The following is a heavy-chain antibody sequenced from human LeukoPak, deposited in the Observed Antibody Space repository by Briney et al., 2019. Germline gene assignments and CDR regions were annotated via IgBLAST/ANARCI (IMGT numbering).Heavy chain of an antibody. CDR3: ARVVGFTMVRGPPNYGMDV. D-gene: IGHD3-10*01. CDR2: IYYSGST. V-gene: IGHV4-30-4*01. CDR1: SGSISSIHYY. Sequence: PSETLSLTCTVSSGSISSIHYYWSWIRQPPGKGLEWIGYIYYSGSTYYNPSLQSRVTISVDTSKNQFSLQLNSVTPEDTAVYYCARVVGFTMVRGPPNYGMDVWGQGTTVTVSS. J-gene: IGHJ6*02.